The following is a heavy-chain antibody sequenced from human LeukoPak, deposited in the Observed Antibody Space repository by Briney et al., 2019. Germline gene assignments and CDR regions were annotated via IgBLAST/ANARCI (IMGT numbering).Heavy chain of an antibody. CDR3: AKDLLYSSSCD. J-gene: IGHJ4*02. Sequence: SETLSLTCTVSGGSISSSSYYWGWIRQPPGKGLEWIGSIYYSGSTYYNPSLKSRVTISVDTSKNQFSLKLSSVTAADTAVYYCAKDLLYSSSCDWGQGTLVTVSS. CDR1: GGSISSSSYY. CDR2: IYYSGST. D-gene: IGHD6-13*01. V-gene: IGHV4-39*07.